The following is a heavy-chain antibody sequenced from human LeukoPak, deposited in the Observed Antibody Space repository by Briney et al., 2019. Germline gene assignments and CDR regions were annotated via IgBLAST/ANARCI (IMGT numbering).Heavy chain of an antibody. J-gene: IGHJ4*02. CDR1: GFTFSSYS. Sequence: GGSLRLSCEVSGFTFSSYSMNWVRQAPGKGLGWISYISTSTTTIYYANSVKGRFTISRDNAKKSLYLQMNSLRVEDTGVYYCAKDRWGAVASFDYWGQGTLVTVSS. D-gene: IGHD6-19*01. V-gene: IGHV3-48*01. CDR2: ISTSTTTI. CDR3: AKDRWGAVASFDY.